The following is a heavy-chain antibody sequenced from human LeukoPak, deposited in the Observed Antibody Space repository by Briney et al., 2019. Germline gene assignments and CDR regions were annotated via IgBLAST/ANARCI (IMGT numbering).Heavy chain of an antibody. D-gene: IGHD5-12*01. CDR3: ARGRAYELQNAFDF. CDR2: VFPNGNA. J-gene: IGHJ3*01. Sequence: PSETLSLTCSVSGGSMNHYYWTWIRQSAGKGLEWIGRVFPNGNADYNASLKSRLTLSIDTSRSHFSPNLRSVTAADTAVYYCARGRAYELQNAFDFSGQGAVVSVS. CDR1: GGSMNHYY. V-gene: IGHV4-4*07.